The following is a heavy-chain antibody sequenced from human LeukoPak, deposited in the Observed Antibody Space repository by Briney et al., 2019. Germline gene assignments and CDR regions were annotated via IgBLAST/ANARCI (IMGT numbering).Heavy chain of an antibody. Sequence: GESLKISCKGSGYSFTSYWISWVRQMPGKGLEWMGRIDPSDSYTNYSPSFQGHVTISADKSISTAYLQWSSLKASDTAMYYCASSFGGVIVPIDYWGQGTLVTVSS. D-gene: IGHD3-16*02. CDR3: ASSFGGVIVPIDY. CDR2: IDPSDSYT. J-gene: IGHJ4*02. CDR1: GYSFTSYW. V-gene: IGHV5-10-1*01.